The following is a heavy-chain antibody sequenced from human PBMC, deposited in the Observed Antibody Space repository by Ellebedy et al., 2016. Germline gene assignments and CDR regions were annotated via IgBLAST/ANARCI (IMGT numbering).Heavy chain of an antibody. V-gene: IGHV1-3*01. D-gene: IGHD2/OR15-2a*01. CDR3: ARARFYDPSVLDY. Sequence: ASVKVSXXASGYTFTSYAMHWVRQAPGQRLEWMGWINAGNGNTKYSQKFQGRVTITRDTSASTAYMELSSLRSEDTAVYYCARARFYDPSVLDYWGQGTLVTVSS. CDR2: INAGNGNT. CDR1: GYTFTSYA. J-gene: IGHJ4*02.